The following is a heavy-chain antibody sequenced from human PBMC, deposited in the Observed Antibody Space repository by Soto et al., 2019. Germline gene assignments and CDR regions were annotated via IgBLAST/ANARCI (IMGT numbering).Heavy chain of an antibody. CDR3: ATGFLGLCTGGNCPLDY. CDR1: GFTFSRQA. V-gene: IGHV3-33*01. CDR2: IWYHGIDK. Sequence: QVQLVESGGGVVQPERSLRLSCAASGFTFSRQAMHWVRQAPGRGLEWVAVIWYHGIDKYYADSVKGRFTISRDNSKNTVYLQMNSLGGEDTAVYYCATGFLGLCTGGNCPLDYWGQGTRVTVSS. D-gene: IGHD2-15*01. J-gene: IGHJ4*02.